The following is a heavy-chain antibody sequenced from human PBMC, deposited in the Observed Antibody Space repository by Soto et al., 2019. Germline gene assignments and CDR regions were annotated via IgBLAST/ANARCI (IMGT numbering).Heavy chain of an antibody. CDR2: ISNDENIK. CDR1: GFNFGNFG. CDR3: ARGLRGVLDY. D-gene: IGHD5-12*01. V-gene: IGHV3-33*01. J-gene: IGHJ4*02. Sequence: VGSLRLSCVASGFNFGNFGMHWVRQAPGKGLEWLTVISNDENIKQDSVRGRFAIARDSSKNTLYLHLTSLRAEDTAIYYCARGLRGVLDYWGQGTLVTVSS.